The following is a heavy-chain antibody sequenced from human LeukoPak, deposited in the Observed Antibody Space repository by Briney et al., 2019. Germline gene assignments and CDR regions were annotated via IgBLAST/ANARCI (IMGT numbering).Heavy chain of an antibody. CDR3: ATYKNWVAGDV. D-gene: IGHD7-27*01. Sequence: PGGSLRLSCAASGFTFKDYWMSWVRQAPGKGPEWVANINKEGNDEHFVHSVKGRFTVSRDNAKNSLFLQMNSLRVEDTAVYYCATYKNWVAGDVWGQGTTVSVSS. V-gene: IGHV3-7*01. CDR1: GFTFKDYW. J-gene: IGHJ6*02. CDR2: INKEGNDE.